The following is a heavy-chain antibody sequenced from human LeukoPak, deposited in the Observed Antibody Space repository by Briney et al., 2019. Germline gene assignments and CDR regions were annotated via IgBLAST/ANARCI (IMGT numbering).Heavy chain of an antibody. CDR1: GYTFTSYG. V-gene: IGHV1-18*01. D-gene: IGHD3-22*01. J-gene: IGHJ4*02. Sequence: HWASVKVSCKASGYTFTSYGISWVRQAPGQGLEWMGWISAYNGNTNYAQKFQGWVTMTRDTSISTAYMELSRLRSDDTAVYYCARGGVVVIADYWGQGTLVTVSS. CDR3: ARGGVVVIADY. CDR2: ISAYNGNT.